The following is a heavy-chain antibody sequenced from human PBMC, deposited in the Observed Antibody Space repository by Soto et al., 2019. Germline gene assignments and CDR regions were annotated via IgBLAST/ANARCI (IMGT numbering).Heavy chain of an antibody. CDR2: ISAHNGNT. CDR3: ARGRYGDY. V-gene: IGHV1-18*01. Sequence: QVHLVQSGAEVKKRGASVKVSCKGSGYGFTTYGITWVRTAPGQGLEWMAWISAHNGNTNYAQKLQGRVTVTRDTSTSTAYMELRSLRSDDTAVYYCARGRYGDYWGQGALVTVSS. CDR1: GYGFTTYG. D-gene: IGHD1-1*01. J-gene: IGHJ4*02.